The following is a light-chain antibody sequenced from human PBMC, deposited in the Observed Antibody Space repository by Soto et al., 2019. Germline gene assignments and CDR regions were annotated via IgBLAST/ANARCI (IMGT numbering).Light chain of an antibody. CDR2: DIN. Sequence: QAVVTQEPSLTVPPGGTVTLTCGSNTGTVTSGHYPYWFQVKPGQAPRTLLYDINNKHSWTPARFSGSLLGGKAALTLSGAQPEDEADYYCLLSYSGPSIFGRGTQLTVL. J-gene: IGLJ7*01. V-gene: IGLV7-46*01. CDR1: TGTVTSGHY. CDR3: LLSYSGPSI.